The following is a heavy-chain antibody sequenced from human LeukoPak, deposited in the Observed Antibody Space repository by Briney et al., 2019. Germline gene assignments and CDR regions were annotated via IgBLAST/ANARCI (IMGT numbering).Heavy chain of an antibody. CDR1: GGSFSGYY. Sequence: PSETLSLTCAVYGGSFSGYYWSWIRQPPGKGLEWIGEINHSGSTNYNPSLKSRVTISVDTSKNQFSLKLSSVTAADTAVYHCARGPAAGEEYYYYGMDVWGQGTTVTVSS. CDR2: INHSGST. J-gene: IGHJ6*02. D-gene: IGHD4-17*01. V-gene: IGHV4-34*01. CDR3: ARGPAAGEEYYYYGMDV.